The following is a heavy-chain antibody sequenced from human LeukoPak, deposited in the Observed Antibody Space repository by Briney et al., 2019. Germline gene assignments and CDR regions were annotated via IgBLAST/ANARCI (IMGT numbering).Heavy chain of an antibody. CDR1: GGSFSGYY. V-gene: IGHV3-11*01. CDR2: ISSSGSTI. Sequence: LSLTCAVYGGSFSGYYWSWIRQAPGKGLEWVSYISSSGSTIYYADSVKGRFTISRDNAKNSLYLQMNSLRAEDTAVYYCARVGGYCSGGSCCDYWGQGTLVTVSS. J-gene: IGHJ4*02. CDR3: ARVGGYCSGGSCCDY. D-gene: IGHD2-15*01.